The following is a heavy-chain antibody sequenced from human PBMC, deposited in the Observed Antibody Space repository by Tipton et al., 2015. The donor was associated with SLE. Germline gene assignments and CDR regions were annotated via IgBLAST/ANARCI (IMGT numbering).Heavy chain of an antibody. CDR1: GGTSRDYF. J-gene: IGHJ4*02. CDR2: IYNTGNT. CDR3: ARDGPDTSGYYLDY. Sequence: LRLSCAVYGGTSRDYFWSWIRQLPGKGLEWIGYIYNTGNTYYNPSLKSRVTMSVDTSKNQFSLRVTSVTAADTAVYYCARDGPDTSGYYLDYWGQGILVTVSS. D-gene: IGHD3-22*01. V-gene: IGHV4-34*09.